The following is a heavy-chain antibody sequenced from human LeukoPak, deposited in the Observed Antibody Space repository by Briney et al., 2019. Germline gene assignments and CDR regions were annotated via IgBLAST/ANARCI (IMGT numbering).Heavy chain of an antibody. Sequence: GGSLRLSCAASGFSFSNYGMHWVRQAPGKGLEWVAFIRYDESKTYYADSVRGRFTISRYNSKNTLYLQMNSLRVEDTAIYYCAKGYGGSHFDYWGQGALVAVSS. D-gene: IGHD4-23*01. CDR2: IRYDESKT. CDR3: AKGYGGSHFDY. CDR1: GFSFSNYG. V-gene: IGHV3-30*02. J-gene: IGHJ4*02.